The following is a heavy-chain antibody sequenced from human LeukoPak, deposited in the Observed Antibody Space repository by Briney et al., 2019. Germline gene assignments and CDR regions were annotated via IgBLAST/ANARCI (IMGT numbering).Heavy chain of an antibody. CDR2: ISSSSSYI. CDR3: AKDSRTTVVTPLAEYFQH. CDR1: GFTFSSYS. J-gene: IGHJ1*01. Sequence: GGSLRLSCAASGFTFSSYSMNWVRQAPGKGLEWVSSISSSSSYIYYADSVKGRFTISRDNAKNSLYLQMNSLRAEDTAVYYCAKDSRTTVVTPLAEYFQHWGQGTLVTVSS. V-gene: IGHV3-21*01. D-gene: IGHD4-23*01.